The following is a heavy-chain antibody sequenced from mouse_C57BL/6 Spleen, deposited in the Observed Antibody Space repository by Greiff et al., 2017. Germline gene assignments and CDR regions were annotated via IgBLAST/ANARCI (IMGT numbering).Heavy chain of an antibody. CDR3: ARDWGSYYRNYVGY. V-gene: IGHV5-4*01. CDR2: ISDGGSYT. Sequence: EVKLQESGGGLVKPGGSLKLSCAASGFTFSSYAMSWVRQTPEQRLEWVATISDGGSYTDYPDNVKGRCTISRDNAKNNLYLQMSHLKSEDTAMYYCARDWGSYYRNYVGYWGQGTTLTVSS. J-gene: IGHJ2*01. CDR1: GFTFSSYA. D-gene: IGHD2-14*01.